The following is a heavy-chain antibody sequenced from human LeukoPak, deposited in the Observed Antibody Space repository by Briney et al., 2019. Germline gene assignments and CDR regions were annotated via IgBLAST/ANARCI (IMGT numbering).Heavy chain of an antibody. CDR2: IYYSGST. CDR1: GGSISSSSYY. D-gene: IGHD3-10*01. J-gene: IGHJ4*02. V-gene: IGHV4-39*07. CDR3: ARVYAGITMVRGVSGPFDY. Sequence: TSETLSLTCTVSGGSISSSSYYWGWIRQPPGKGLEWIGSIYYSGSTYYNPSLKSRVTISVDTSKNQFSLKLSSVTAADTAVYYCARVYAGITMVRGVSGPFDYWGQGTLVTVSS.